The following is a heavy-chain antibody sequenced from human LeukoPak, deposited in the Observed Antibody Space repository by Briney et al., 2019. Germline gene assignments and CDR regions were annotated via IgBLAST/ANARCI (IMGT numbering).Heavy chain of an antibody. Sequence: GSLRLSRAASGFTFSNYWMSWVRQAPGKGLEWVANIKEDGSEKYYVDSVKGRFTISRDNARNSLYLQMNSLRAEDTAVYYCASGRQLGYWGQGTLVTVSS. CDR1: GFTFSNYW. CDR3: ASGRQLGY. D-gene: IGHD6-13*01. J-gene: IGHJ4*02. CDR2: IKEDGSEK. V-gene: IGHV3-7*01.